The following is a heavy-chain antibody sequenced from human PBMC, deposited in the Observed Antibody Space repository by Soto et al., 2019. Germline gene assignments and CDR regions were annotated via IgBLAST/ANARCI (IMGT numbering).Heavy chain of an antibody. J-gene: IGHJ5*02. CDR3: ARGFNA. Sequence: PSETLSLTCTVSGGSISSSSFHWGWIRQPPGKGLEWIGSIYYSGSTYYSPSLKSRVTISVDTSKNQFSLKLSSVTAADTAVYYCARGFNAWGQGTLVTVSS. CDR2: IYYSGST. CDR1: GGSISSSSFH. V-gene: IGHV4-39*01.